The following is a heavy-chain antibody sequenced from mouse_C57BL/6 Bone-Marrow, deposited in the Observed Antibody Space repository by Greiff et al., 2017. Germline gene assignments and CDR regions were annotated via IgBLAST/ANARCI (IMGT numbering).Heavy chain of an antibody. J-gene: IGHJ3*01. V-gene: IGHV1-15*01. CDR3: TLSLAY. CDR2: IDPETGGT. CDR1: GYTFTDYE. Sequence: QVHVKQSGAELVRPGASVTLSCKASGYTFTDYEMHWVKQTPVHGLEWIGAIDPETGGTAYNQKFKGKAILTADKSSSTAYMELRSLTSEDSAVYCCTLSLAYWGQGTLVTVSA.